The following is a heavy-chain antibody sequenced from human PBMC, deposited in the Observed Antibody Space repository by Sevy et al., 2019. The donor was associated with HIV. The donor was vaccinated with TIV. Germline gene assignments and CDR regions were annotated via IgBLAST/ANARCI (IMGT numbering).Heavy chain of an antibody. CDR1: GFTFSKYS. CDR2: LSFGCGEI. J-gene: IGHJ4*02. D-gene: IGHD2-8*01. V-gene: IGHV3-23*01. CDR3: AREGCTKPHDY. Sequence: LSLTCAASGFTFSKYSMSWVRQPPGKGLEGVSTLSFGCGEITYADSVKGRFTISRDNSKSSVYLQMNNLRPEDTAVYYCAREGCTKPHDYWGQGTLVTVSS.